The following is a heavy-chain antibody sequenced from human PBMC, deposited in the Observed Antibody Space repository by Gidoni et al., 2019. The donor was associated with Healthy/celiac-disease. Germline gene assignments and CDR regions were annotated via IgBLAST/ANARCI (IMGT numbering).Heavy chain of an antibody. CDR1: GFPFSSYA. Sequence: QVQLVESGGGVVQPGSSLRLSCAASGFPFSSYAMHWVRQAPGKGLEWVAVISYDGSNKYYADSVKGRFTISRDNSKNTLYLQMNSLRAEDTAVYYCAREIPALGAFDIWGQGTMVTVSS. V-gene: IGHV3-30*04. CDR2: ISYDGSNK. J-gene: IGHJ3*02. CDR3: AREIPALGAFDI. D-gene: IGHD3-16*01.